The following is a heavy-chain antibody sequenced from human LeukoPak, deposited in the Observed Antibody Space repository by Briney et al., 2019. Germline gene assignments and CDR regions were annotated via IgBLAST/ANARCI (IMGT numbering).Heavy chain of an antibody. V-gene: IGHV4-59*08. CDR2: IYYSGST. CDR3: AIHGSYYDFWSGYPFDY. CDR1: GVSISSYY. D-gene: IGHD3-3*01. Sequence: SETLSLTCTVSGVSISSYYWSRIRQPPGKGLEWIGYIYYSGSTNYNPSLKSRVTISVDTSKNQFSLKLSSVTAADTAVYYCAIHGSYYDFWSGYPFDYWGQGTLVTVSS. J-gene: IGHJ4*02.